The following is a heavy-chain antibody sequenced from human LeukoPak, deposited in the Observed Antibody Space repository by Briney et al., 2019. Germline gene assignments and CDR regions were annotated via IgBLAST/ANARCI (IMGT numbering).Heavy chain of an antibody. J-gene: IGHJ4*02. V-gene: IGHV4-38-2*02. D-gene: IGHD3-22*01. CDR2: IYHSGST. CDR3: ARKGIYCYDSSGYRIFDY. CDR1: GYSISSGYY. Sequence: TSETLSLTCTVSGYSISSGYYWGWIRQPPGKGLEWIGSIYHSGSTYYNPSLKSRVTISVDTSKNQFSLKLSSVTAADTAVYYCARKGIYCYDSSGYRIFDYWGQGTLVTVSS.